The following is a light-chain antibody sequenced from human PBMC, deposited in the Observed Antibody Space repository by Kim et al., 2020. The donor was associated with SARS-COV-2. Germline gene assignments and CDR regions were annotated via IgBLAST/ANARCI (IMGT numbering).Light chain of an antibody. J-gene: IGLJ1*01. CDR1: KLGDKY. Sequence: VSPGQTASITCSGDKLGDKYACWYQQKPGQSPVLVIYQDSKRPSGIPERFSGSNSGNTATLTISGTQAMDEADYYCQAWDSSTLVFGTGTKVTVL. CDR2: QDS. CDR3: QAWDSSTLV. V-gene: IGLV3-1*01.